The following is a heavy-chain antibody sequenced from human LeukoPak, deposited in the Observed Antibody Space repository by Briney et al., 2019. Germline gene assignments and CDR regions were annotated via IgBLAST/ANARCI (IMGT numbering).Heavy chain of an antibody. D-gene: IGHD3-3*01. CDR1: GFTFSRYG. V-gene: IGHV3-30*18. CDR2: ISLDGSNK. CDR3: AKPTYGEEIFDY. J-gene: IGHJ4*02. Sequence: GRSQRLSCAASGFTFSRYGMHWVRQAPGKGLEWVAFISLDGSNKYYADSVKGRFTISRDNSMNTLYLQMNSLRAEDTAVYYCAKPTYGEEIFDYWGRGTLVTVSS.